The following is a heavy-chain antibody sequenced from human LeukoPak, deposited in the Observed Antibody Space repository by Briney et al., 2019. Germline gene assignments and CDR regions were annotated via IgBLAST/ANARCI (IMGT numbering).Heavy chain of an antibody. CDR1: GGSISSYY. D-gene: IGHD3-9*01. V-gene: IGHV4-4*07. J-gene: IGHJ5*02. CDR2: IHTSGST. CDR3: ARSDYNYDILTGYYFRWGLDP. Sequence: SSETLSLTCTASGGSISSYYWSWIRQPAGKGLEWIGRIHTSGSTNYNPSLKSRVTISVDTSKNQFSLKLSSVPAADTAVYYCARSDYNYDILTGYYFRWGLDPWGQGTLVTVSS.